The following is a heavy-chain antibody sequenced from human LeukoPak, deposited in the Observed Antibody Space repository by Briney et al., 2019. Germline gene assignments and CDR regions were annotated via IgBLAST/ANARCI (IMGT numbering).Heavy chain of an antibody. V-gene: IGHV4-30-2*01. CDR1: GGSISSGGYY. Sequence: SETLSLTCTVSGGSISSGGYYWSWIRQHPGKGLEWIGYIYHSGSTYYNPSLKSRVTISVDRSKNQFSLKLSSVTAADTAVYYCARAPGPFGVASMSYFDYWGQGTLVTVSS. D-gene: IGHD3-3*01. CDR2: IYHSGST. J-gene: IGHJ4*02. CDR3: ARAPGPFGVASMSYFDY.